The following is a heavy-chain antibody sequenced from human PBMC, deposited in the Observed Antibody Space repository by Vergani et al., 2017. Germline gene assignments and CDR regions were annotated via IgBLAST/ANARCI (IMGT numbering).Heavy chain of an antibody. CDR1: GGSISSYY. CDR3: ARHLGYCSSTSCYRGYNWFDP. J-gene: IGHJ5*02. V-gene: IGHV4-59*08. D-gene: IGHD2-2*02. CDR2: IHYSGST. Sequence: QVQLQESGPGLVKPSETLSLTCTVSGGSISSYYWSWIRQPPGKGLEWIGYIHYSGSTYYNPSLKSRVTISVDTSKNQFSLKLSSVTAADTAVYYCARHLGYCSSTSCYRGYNWFDPWGQGTLVTVSS.